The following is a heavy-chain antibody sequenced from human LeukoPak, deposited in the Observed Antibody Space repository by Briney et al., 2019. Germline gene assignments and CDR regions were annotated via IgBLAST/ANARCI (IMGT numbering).Heavy chain of an antibody. D-gene: IGHD1-26*01. CDR3: VSPLRSRFDS. J-gene: IGHJ4*02. Sequence: SETLSLTCTASGDSISIYYWSWIRQPPGKGLEWIGYISNTGSSNYNPSLKSRVTMSVDTSKNHFSLKLTSVTAADTAVYYCVSPLRSRFDSWDQGTLVTVSS. V-gene: IGHV4-59*08. CDR1: GDSISIYY. CDR2: ISNTGSS.